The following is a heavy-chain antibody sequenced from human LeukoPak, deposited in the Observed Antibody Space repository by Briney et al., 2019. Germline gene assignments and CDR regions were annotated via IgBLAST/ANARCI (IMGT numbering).Heavy chain of an antibody. J-gene: IGHJ6*02. CDR1: GYTLTELS. D-gene: IGHD6-6*01. CDR3: ARVTTIAARRYGSYYGMDV. CDR2: FDPEDGET. V-gene: IGHV1-24*01. Sequence: ASVKVSCKVSGYTLTELSMHWVRQAPGKGLEWMGGFDPEDGETIYAQKFQGRVTITADESTSTAYMELSSLRSEDTAVYYCARVTTIAARRYGSYYGMDVWGQGTTVTVSS.